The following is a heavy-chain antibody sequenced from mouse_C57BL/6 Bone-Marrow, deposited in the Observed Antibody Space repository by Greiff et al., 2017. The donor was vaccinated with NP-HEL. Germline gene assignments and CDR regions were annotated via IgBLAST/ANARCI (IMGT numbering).Heavy chain of an antibody. CDR3: ARGWDFDY. CDR2: SRNKANDYTT. J-gene: IGHJ2*01. D-gene: IGHD4-1*01. CDR1: GFTFSDFY. Sequence: DVMLVESGGGLVQSGRSLRLSCATSGFTFSDFYMEWVRQAPGKGLEWIAASRNKANDYTTEYSASVKGRFIVSRDTSQSILYLQMNALRAEDTAIYYCARGWDFDYWGQGTTLTVSS. V-gene: IGHV7-1*01.